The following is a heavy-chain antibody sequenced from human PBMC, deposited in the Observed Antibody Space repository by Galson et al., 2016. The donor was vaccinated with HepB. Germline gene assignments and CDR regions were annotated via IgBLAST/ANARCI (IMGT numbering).Heavy chain of an antibody. J-gene: IGHJ4*02. CDR2: ISWNSGTI. V-gene: IGHV3-9*01. CDR3: AKATAVVVFDY. Sequence: SLRLSCAASGFTFDDYAMHWVRQAPGKGLEWVSGISWNSGTIAYADSVKGRFTISRDNAKNSLYLQMNSLRAEDTALYYCAKATAVVVFDYWGQGALVTVSS. CDR1: GFTFDDYA. D-gene: IGHD2-15*01.